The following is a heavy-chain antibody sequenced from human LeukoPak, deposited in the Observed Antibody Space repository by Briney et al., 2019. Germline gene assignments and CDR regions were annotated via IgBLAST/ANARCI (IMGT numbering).Heavy chain of an antibody. J-gene: IGHJ4*02. CDR1: GYTFSDYY. Sequence: ASVKVSCKTSGYTFSDYYLHWVRQAPGQGLEWMGWINPNSGGTNYPQKFQGRATMTSDASISAAYIELSSLTSDDTAIYYCAGWYGSGTVALFDFWGQGTLVTVSS. CDR2: INPNSGGT. CDR3: AGWYGSGTVALFDF. D-gene: IGHD3-10*01. V-gene: IGHV1-2*02.